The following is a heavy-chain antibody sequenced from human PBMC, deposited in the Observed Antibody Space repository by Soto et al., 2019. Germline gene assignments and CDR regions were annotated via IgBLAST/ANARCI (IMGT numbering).Heavy chain of an antibody. D-gene: IGHD3-3*01. Sequence: QVQLVQSGAEVKKPGSSVKVSCQASGGTLSTYTISWVRQAPGQGLEWMGGIIPTFGSSNYAQKFRGRVTITAGESANTAYMELSRLRSEDTAVYYCAGTIFGVVMPLGYWGQGTLITVSS. V-gene: IGHV1-69*01. CDR1: GGTLSTYT. J-gene: IGHJ4*02. CDR2: IIPTFGSS. CDR3: AGTIFGVVMPLGY.